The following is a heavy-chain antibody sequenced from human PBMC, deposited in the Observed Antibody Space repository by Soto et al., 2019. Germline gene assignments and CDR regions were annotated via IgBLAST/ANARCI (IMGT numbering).Heavy chain of an antibody. J-gene: IGHJ5*02. CDR3: ARHEDSSSWSWFDP. CDR2: IYYSGST. Sequence: KASETLSLTCTVSGGSISSSSYYWGWIRQPPGKGLEWIGSIYYSGSTYYNPSLKSRVTISVDTSKNQFSLKLSSVTAADTAVYYCARHEDSSSWSWFDPWGQGTLVTVSS. CDR1: GGSISSSSYY. D-gene: IGHD6-13*01. V-gene: IGHV4-39*01.